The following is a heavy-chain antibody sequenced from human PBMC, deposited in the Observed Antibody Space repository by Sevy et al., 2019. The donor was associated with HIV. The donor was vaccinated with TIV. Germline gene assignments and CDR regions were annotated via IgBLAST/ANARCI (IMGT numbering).Heavy chain of an antibody. J-gene: IGHJ3*02. Sequence: GGSLRLSCTASGFPFSSYAIHWIRQAPGKGLEWVAHIQSDGDNRYYGDSVKGRFTISRDNSKNTVYLQMNSVRVEDMAVYYCAKNPYDNNAFEIWGQGTMVTVSS. V-gene: IGHV3-30*02. CDR3: AKNPYDNNAFEI. D-gene: IGHD3-22*01. CDR2: IQSDGDNR. CDR1: GFPFSSYA.